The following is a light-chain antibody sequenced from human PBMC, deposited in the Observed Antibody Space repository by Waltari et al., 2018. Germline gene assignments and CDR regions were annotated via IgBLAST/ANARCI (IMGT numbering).Light chain of an antibody. CDR1: QRLLHSDGYND. CDR3: MQALQTPYT. Sequence: DFVMTQSPLSLPVPPGESASMSCRSSQRLLHSDGYNDLDWYLQKPGQSPQLLTYLGSFRASGVPDRFSGSGSGTDFTLKISRVEAEDVGIYYCMQALQTPYTFGQGTKLEI. J-gene: IGKJ2*01. V-gene: IGKV2-28*01. CDR2: LGS.